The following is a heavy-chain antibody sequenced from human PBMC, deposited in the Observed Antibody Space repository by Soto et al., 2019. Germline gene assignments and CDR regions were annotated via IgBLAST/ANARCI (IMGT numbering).Heavy chain of an antibody. J-gene: IGHJ3*02. D-gene: IGHD2-21*02. V-gene: IGHV5-51*01. CDR3: ARFAYCGGDCSHDAFDI. CDR2: IYPGDSDT. Sequence: GESLKISCKGSGYSFTSYWLAWVRQMPGKGLEWMGSIYPGDSDTRYSPSFQGQVTISADKSISTAYLQWSSLKASDTAMYYCARFAYCGGDCSHDAFDIWGQGTMVTVSS. CDR1: GYSFTSYW.